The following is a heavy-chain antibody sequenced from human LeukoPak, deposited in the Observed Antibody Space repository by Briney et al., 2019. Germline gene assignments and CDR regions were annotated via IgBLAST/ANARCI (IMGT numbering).Heavy chain of an antibody. J-gene: IGHJ3*02. Sequence: SETLSLTCTVSGGSISSYYWSWIRQPPGKGLEWIGYIYYSGSTNYNPSLKSRVTISVDTPKNQFSLKLSSVTAADTAVYYCARNTGFELNDAFDIWGQGTMVTVSS. D-gene: IGHD1-1*01. CDR1: GGSISSYY. CDR2: IYYSGST. CDR3: ARNTGFELNDAFDI. V-gene: IGHV4-59*01.